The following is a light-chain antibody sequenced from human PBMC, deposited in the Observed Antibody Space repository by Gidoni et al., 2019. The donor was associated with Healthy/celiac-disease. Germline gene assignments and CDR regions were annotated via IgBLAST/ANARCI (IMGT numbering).Light chain of an antibody. CDR3: SSYTSSSTV. CDR1: SSDVGGYNY. V-gene: IGLV2-14*01. CDR2: DVS. Sequence: QSALTQPASVSGSPGQSITISCTGTSSDVGGYNYVSWYQQHPGKAPKLMIYDVSNRPSGVSNRFSGSKSGNTASLTSSGRQAEDEADYYCSSYTSSSTVFGGGTKLTVL. J-gene: IGLJ2*01.